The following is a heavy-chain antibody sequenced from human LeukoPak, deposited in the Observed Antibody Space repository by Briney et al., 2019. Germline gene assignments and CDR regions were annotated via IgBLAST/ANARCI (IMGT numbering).Heavy chain of an antibody. Sequence: SETLSLTCTVSGGSISSYYWSWIRQPPGTGLEWIGYIYYSGSTNYNPSLKSRVTITIGTSKNQFSLKLSSVTAADTAVYYCARGIGDGYNHPFDYWGQGTLVTVSS. CDR1: GGSISSYY. J-gene: IGHJ4*02. D-gene: IGHD5-24*01. V-gene: IGHV4-59*01. CDR3: ARGIGDGYNHPFDY. CDR2: IYYSGST.